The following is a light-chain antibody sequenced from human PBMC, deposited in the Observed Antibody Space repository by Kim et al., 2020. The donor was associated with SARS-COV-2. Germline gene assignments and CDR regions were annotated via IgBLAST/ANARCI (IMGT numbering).Light chain of an antibody. CDR2: QDS. Sequence: VSPGQTASITCSGDKLGDKYACWYQQKPGQSPVLVIYQDSKRPSGIPERFSGSNSGNTATLTISGTQAMDEADYYCQAWDSSNVVFGGGTQMTVL. CDR1: KLGDKY. V-gene: IGLV3-1*01. CDR3: QAWDSSNVV. J-gene: IGLJ2*01.